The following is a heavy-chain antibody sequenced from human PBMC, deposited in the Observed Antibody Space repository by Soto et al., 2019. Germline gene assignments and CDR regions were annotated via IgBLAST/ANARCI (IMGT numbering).Heavy chain of an antibody. Sequence: QVQLVQSGAEVKKPGSSVKLSCNAAGGTFNNLAVSWVRQAPGQGLEWMGEIIPMFGSTNYAQRFQGRVTITADESRSIAYMYLSSLRSDETAIYYCARGGRMGNWYFDLWGRGTLVTVSS. D-gene: IGHD3-10*01. CDR3: ARGGRMGNWYFDL. J-gene: IGHJ2*01. CDR1: GGTFNNLA. V-gene: IGHV1-69*01. CDR2: IIPMFGST.